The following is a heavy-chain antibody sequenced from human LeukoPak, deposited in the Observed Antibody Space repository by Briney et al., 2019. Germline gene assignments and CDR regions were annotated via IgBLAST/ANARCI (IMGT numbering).Heavy chain of an antibody. V-gene: IGHV6-1*01. CDR2: TYYRSRWYY. D-gene: IGHD1-26*01. J-gene: IGHJ4*02. CDR1: GDSFSSNSAA. Sequence: SQTLSLTCAISGDSFSSNSAAWNWIRQSPSRGLEWLGRTYYRSRWYYDYAVAVKSRISINPDTSKNQFSLQLSSVTPEDTAVYYCARDPVGGSTIFDYWGQGTLVTVSS. CDR3: ARDPVGGSTIFDY.